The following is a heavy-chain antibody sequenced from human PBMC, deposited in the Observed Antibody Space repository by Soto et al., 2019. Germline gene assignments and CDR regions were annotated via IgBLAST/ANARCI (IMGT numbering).Heavy chain of an antibody. CDR2: IYSGGAT. D-gene: IGHD1-1*01. J-gene: IGHJ3*01. Sequence: EVQLVETGGGLIQPGGSLRLSCEVSGFIVSNNYITWIRQAPGKGLEWVSIIYSGGATYYADSVKGRFTISRDNSKNTVYLQMNNLRAEDTAVYYCATWHEREHAYDVWGQGTTVTVSS. CDR1: GFIVSNNY. CDR3: ATWHEREHAYDV. V-gene: IGHV3-53*02.